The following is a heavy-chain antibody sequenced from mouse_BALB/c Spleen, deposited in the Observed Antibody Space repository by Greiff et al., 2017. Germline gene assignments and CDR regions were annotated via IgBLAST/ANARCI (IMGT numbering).Heavy chain of an antibody. V-gene: IGHV1S29*02. Sequence: VQLQQSGPELVKPGASVKISCKASGYTFTDYNMHWVKQSHGKSLEWIGYIYPYNGGTGYNQKFKSKATLTVDNSSSTAYMELRSLTSEDSAVYYCARSGGYYAMDYWGQGTSVTVSS. CDR1: GYTFTDYN. CDR3: ARSGGYYAMDY. J-gene: IGHJ4*01. CDR2: IYPYNGGT.